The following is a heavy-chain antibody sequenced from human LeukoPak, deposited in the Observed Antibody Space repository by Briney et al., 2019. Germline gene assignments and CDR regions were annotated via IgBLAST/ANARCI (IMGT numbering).Heavy chain of an antibody. D-gene: IGHD6-13*01. V-gene: IGHV4-59*01. Sequence: SETLSLTCTVSGGSISSYYWSWIRQPLGKGLEWIGYIYYSGSTNYNPSLKSRVTISVDTSKNQFSLKLSSVTAADTAVYYCARVAAAAGSTSFDYWGQGTLVTVSS. CDR2: IYYSGST. CDR3: ARVAAAAGSTSFDY. J-gene: IGHJ4*02. CDR1: GGSISSYY.